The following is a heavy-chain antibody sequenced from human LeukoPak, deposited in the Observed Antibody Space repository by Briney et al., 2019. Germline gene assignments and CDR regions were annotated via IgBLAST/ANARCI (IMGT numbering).Heavy chain of an antibody. J-gene: IGHJ4*02. CDR3: ARNIPQPGAPGELDY. D-gene: IGHD1-1*01. CDR1: GFTFSDYY. Sequence: KPGGSLRLSCAASGFTFSDYYISWSRQAPGKGLEWVSYISNGGSTLYYADSVKGRFTISRANAKNSLYLQMNSLRAEDTAVYYWARNIPQPGAPGELDYWGQGTLVTVSS. V-gene: IGHV3-11*04. CDR2: ISNGGSTL.